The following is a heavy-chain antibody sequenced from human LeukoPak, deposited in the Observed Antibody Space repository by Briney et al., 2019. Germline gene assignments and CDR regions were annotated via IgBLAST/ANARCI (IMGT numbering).Heavy chain of an antibody. V-gene: IGHV4-39*01. D-gene: IGHD3-22*01. CDR1: GGSISSSSYY. Sequence: PSETLSLTCTVSGGSISSSSYYWGWIRQPPGKGLEWIGSIYYSGSTYYNPSLKSRVTISVDTSKNQFSLKLSSVTAADTAVYYCAARFDYYDSSGYPPWGQGTLVTVSS. CDR3: AARFDYYDSSGYPP. J-gene: IGHJ5*02. CDR2: IYYSGST.